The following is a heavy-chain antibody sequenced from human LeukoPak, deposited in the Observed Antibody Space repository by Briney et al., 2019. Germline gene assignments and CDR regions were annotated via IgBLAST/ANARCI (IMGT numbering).Heavy chain of an antibody. V-gene: IGHV5-51*01. J-gene: IGHJ4*02. Sequence: GESLKISCKCSGYSFTSYWIGWVRQMPGKGLEWMGIIWPGDSDTRYSPSFQGQVTISADKSIGTAYLQWSSLRASDSAMFYCARLASSSSRSVDYWGQGTLVTVSS. D-gene: IGHD6-6*01. CDR2: IWPGDSDT. CDR3: ARLASSSSRSVDY. CDR1: GYSFTSYW.